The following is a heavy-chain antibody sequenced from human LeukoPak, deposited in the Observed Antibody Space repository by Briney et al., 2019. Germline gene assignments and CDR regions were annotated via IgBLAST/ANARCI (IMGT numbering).Heavy chain of an antibody. CDR3: ARDPDCSITSCSLVGAAFDI. CDR1: RYTLTELS. CDR2: FDPEDGET. V-gene: IGHV1-24*01. D-gene: IGHD2-2*01. J-gene: IGHJ3*02. Sequence: ASVKVSCKVSRYTLTELSMHWVRQAPGKGLEWMGGFDPEDGETIYAQKFQGRVTMTEDTSTDTAYMELSSLRSDDTAIYYCARDPDCSITSCSLVGAAFDIWGQGTMVTVSS.